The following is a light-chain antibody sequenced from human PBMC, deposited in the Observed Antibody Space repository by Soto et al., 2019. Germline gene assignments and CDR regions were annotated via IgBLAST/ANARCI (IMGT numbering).Light chain of an antibody. CDR3: CSHAGSTLGV. CDR1: SSDVGIYNL. V-gene: IGLV2-23*02. J-gene: IGLJ3*02. Sequence: QSVLTQPASVSGSPGQSITISCTGSSSDVGIYNLVSWYQQHPGKAPKLMIYEVNKRPSGVSNRFSGSKSGNTASLTISGLQAEDEADYYCCSHAGSTLGVLGGGTKLTVL. CDR2: EVN.